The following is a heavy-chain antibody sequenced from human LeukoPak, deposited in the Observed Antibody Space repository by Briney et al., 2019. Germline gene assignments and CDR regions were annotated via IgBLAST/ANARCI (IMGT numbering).Heavy chain of an antibody. CDR1: GFTFSSYG. V-gene: IGHV3-30*02. D-gene: IGHD1-26*01. CDR2: IWYDGSNK. CDR3: AKELGIVGAYYYYGMDV. J-gene: IGHJ6*02. Sequence: PGGSLRLSCAASGFTFSSYGMHWVRQAPGKGLEWVAVIWYDGSNKYYADSVKGRFTISRDNSKNTLYLQMNSLRAEDTAVYYCAKELGIVGAYYYYGMDVWGQGTTVTVSS.